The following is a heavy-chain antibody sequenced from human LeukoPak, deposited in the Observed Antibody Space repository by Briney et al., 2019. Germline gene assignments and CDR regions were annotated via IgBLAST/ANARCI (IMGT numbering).Heavy chain of an antibody. CDR3: ASSLAVAGTGGWFDP. J-gene: IGHJ5*02. CDR2: ISSSSTYI. V-gene: IGHV3-21*01. D-gene: IGHD6-13*01. Sequence: GESLKISCAASGFTFSSYSMNWVREAPGKGLEWVSSISSSSTYIYYADSVKGRFTISRDNAKNSLFLQMNSLRAEDTAVYYCASSLAVAGTGGWFDPWGQGNLVTVSS. CDR1: GFTFSSYS.